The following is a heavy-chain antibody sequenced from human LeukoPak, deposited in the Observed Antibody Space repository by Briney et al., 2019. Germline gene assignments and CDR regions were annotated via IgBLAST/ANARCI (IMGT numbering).Heavy chain of an antibody. CDR2: IYPGDSDT. J-gene: IGHJ4*02. CDR1: GYTFTTYW. CDR3: VRQALGYCSDGTCYADY. D-gene: IGHD2-15*01. Sequence: GESLKISCKGSGYTFTTYWIGWVRQMPGKGLEWMGIIYPGDSDTRYSPSFQGQVTISADKSITTAYLQWSSLRASDTAMYYCVRQALGYCSDGTCYADYWGQGTLVTVSS. V-gene: IGHV5-51*01.